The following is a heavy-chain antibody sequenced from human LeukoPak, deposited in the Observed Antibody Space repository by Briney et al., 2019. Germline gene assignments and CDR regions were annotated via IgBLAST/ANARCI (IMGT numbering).Heavy chain of an antibody. D-gene: IGHD4-17*01. CDR3: ARGTVTTDAFDI. CDR1: GFTFSSYS. V-gene: IGHV3-21*01. J-gene: IGHJ3*02. CDR2: ISSSSSYI. Sequence: GGSLRLSCAASGFTFSSYSMNWVRQAPGKGLEWVSSISSSSSYIYYADSVKGRFTISRDNAKNSLYLQMSSLRAEDTAVYYCARGTVTTDAFDIWGQGTMVTVSS.